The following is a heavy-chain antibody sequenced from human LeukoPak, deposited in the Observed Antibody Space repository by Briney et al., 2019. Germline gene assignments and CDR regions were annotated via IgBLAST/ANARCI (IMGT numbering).Heavy chain of an antibody. Sequence: TSETLSLTCTVSGGSISSYYWSWIRQPPGKGLEWIAYISDIGSINYNPSLKSRVTISLDTSKNQFSLRLSSVTAADTAVYYCAGHHPRNTVDFWGQGTLVTVSS. J-gene: IGHJ4*02. D-gene: IGHD2/OR15-2a*01. V-gene: IGHV4-59*08. CDR1: GGSISSYY. CDR2: ISDIGSI. CDR3: AGHHPRNTVDF.